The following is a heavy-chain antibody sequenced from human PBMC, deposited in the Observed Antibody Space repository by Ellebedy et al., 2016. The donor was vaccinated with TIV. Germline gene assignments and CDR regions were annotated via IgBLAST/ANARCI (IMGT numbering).Heavy chain of an antibody. V-gene: IGHV4-59*01. D-gene: IGHD2-15*01. CDR1: GGSISSYY. J-gene: IGHJ2*01. CDR3: ARGYCSGGSCSDDYWYFDR. CDR2: IYYSGST. Sequence: SETLSLXCTVSGGSISSYYWSWIRQPPGKGLEWIGYIYYSGSTNYNPSLKSRVTISVDTSKNQFSLKLSSVTAADTAVYYCARGYCSGGSCSDDYWYFDRWGRGTLVTVSS.